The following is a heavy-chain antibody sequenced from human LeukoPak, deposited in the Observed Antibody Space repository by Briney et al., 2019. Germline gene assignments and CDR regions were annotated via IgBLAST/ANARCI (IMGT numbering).Heavy chain of an antibody. CDR3: ARDGGSDAFDI. J-gene: IGHJ3*02. D-gene: IGHD4-23*01. Sequence: GGSLRLSCAASGFTFSSYWMHWVRQAPGKGLVWVSRINSDGSSTNYADSVKGRFTIARDNAKNTLYLQMNSLRAEDTAMYYCARDGGSDAFDIWGQGTMVTVSS. V-gene: IGHV3-74*01. CDR2: INSDGSST. CDR1: GFTFSSYW.